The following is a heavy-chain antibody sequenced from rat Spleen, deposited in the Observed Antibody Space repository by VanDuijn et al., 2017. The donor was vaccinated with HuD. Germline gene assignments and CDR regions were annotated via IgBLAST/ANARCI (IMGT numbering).Heavy chain of an antibody. CDR2: ISYDGSST. J-gene: IGHJ2*01. Sequence: EVQLVESGGGLVQPGRSLKLSCAASGFTFSDYYMAWVRQAPTKGLEWVATISYDGSSTYYRDSVKGRFTISRDNAKSTLYLQIDSLRSEDTATYYCARGGYYFDYWGQGVMVTVSS. D-gene: IGHD4-3*01. V-gene: IGHV5-7*01. CDR1: GFTFSDYY. CDR3: ARGGYYFDY.